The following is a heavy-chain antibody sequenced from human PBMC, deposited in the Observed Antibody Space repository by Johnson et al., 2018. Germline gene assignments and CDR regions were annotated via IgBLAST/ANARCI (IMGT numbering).Heavy chain of an antibody. J-gene: IGHJ3*02. D-gene: IGHD4/OR15-4a*01. Sequence: VQLVESGAEVKKPGASXKVSCEASGYTFTNYYMHWVRQAPGQGLEWMGIINPTDGGTTYAQRFRGSVTMTIDTSTSTVYMELSSLSSEDTAVYYCTRGVLLTTADAFDIWGHGTMVTVSS. CDR2: INPTDGGT. V-gene: IGHV1-46*03. CDR1: GYTFTNYY. CDR3: TRGVLLTTADAFDI.